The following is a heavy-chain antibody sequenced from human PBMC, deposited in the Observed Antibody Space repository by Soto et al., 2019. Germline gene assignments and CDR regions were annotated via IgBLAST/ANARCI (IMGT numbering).Heavy chain of an antibody. J-gene: IGHJ6*02. V-gene: IGHV1-69*09. CDR3: ERWPQPRGTADHYAVDV. CDR2: IVPSLDTT. Sequence: QVQLVQSGTEVKKPGSSVKVSCKASGGTFSSSGFSWVRQAPGQGLEWMGMIVPSLDTTKYAQKFQARVTITADQFTSTAYMELSSLRSEDTAVYYCERWPQPRGTADHYAVDVWGQGTGVIVSS. CDR1: GGTFSSSG. D-gene: IGHD2-21*02.